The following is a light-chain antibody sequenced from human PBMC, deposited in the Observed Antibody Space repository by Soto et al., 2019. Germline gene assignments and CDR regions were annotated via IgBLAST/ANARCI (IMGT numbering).Light chain of an antibody. V-gene: IGKV3-20*01. CDR1: QSVSNNY. Sequence: EVVLTQSPGTLSLSPGERATLSCRASQSVSNNYLAWYQQKPGQSPKLLIFGSSDSATAIPDRFSGSGSGTYFTLTIGSLEPEDFAVYYCQQYGSSPPYTFGRGTKLEVK. J-gene: IGKJ2*01. CDR2: GSS. CDR3: QQYGSSPPYT.